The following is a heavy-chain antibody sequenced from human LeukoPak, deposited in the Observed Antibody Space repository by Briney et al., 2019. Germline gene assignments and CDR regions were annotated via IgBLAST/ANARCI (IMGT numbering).Heavy chain of an antibody. CDR1: GFTFSSYA. CDR3: AKDRMVRGVYYDY. V-gene: IGHV3-23*01. CDR2: ISGSGGST. Sequence: SGGSLRLSCAASGFTFSSYAMSWVRQAPGKGLEWVSAISGSGGSTYYADSVKRRFTFSRDNSKNTLYLQMNSLRAEDTAVYYCAKDRMVRGVYYDYWGQGTLVTGSS. J-gene: IGHJ4*02. D-gene: IGHD3-10*01.